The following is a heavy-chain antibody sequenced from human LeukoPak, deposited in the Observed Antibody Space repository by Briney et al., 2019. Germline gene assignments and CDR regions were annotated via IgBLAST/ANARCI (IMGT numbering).Heavy chain of an antibody. CDR1: GGSISSSSYY. CDR3: ASFPSAKTKGSAFDI. J-gene: IGHJ3*02. Sequence: SETLSLTCTVSGGSISSSSYYWSWIRQPPGKGLEWIGEINHSGSTNYNPSLKSRVTISVDTSKNQFSLKLSSVTAADTAVYYCASFPSAKTKGSAFDIWGQGTMVTVSS. CDR2: INHSGST. V-gene: IGHV4-39*07. D-gene: IGHD1-14*01.